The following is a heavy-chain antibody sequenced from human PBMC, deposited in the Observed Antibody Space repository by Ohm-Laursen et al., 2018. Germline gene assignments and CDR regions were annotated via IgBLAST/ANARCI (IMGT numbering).Heavy chain of an antibody. V-gene: IGHV3-11*04. J-gene: IGHJ2*01. Sequence: SLRLSCSASGFTFSDYYMSWIRQAPGKGLEWVSYITTSGSTIYYADSVKGRFTISRDDAKNSLYLQMNSLRAEDTAVYYCARGGNYYDSSGYYYADWYFDLWGRGTLVTVSS. CDR3: ARGGNYYDSSGYYYADWYFDL. D-gene: IGHD3-22*01. CDR2: ITTSGSTI. CDR1: GFTFSDYY.